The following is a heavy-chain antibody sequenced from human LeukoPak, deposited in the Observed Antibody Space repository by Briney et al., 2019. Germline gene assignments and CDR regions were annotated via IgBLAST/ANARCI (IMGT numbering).Heavy chain of an antibody. J-gene: IGHJ4*02. Sequence: GGSLRLSCAASGFSFSSYAMTWVRQAPGKGLEWVSALSVSGGNTYYADSVKGRFTISRANSKNTLYLQMNSLRAEDTAVYYCAKADSTTWYNNYVDGWGQGTLVTISS. CDR1: GFSFSSYA. V-gene: IGHV3-23*01. CDR3: AKADSTTWYNNYVDG. CDR2: LSVSGGNT. D-gene: IGHD2-2*02.